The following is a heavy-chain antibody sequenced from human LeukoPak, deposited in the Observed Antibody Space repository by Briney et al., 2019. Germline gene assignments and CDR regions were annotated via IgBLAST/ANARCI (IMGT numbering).Heavy chain of an antibody. J-gene: IGHJ4*02. Sequence: GGSLRLSCAASGFTFSSYAMHWVRQAPGKGLEWVAVISYDGSNKYYADSVKGRFAISRDNSKNTLYLQMSSLRAEDTAAYYCARYSSSSGGPYWGQGTLVTVSS. CDR3: ARYSSSSGGPY. CDR2: ISYDGSNK. CDR1: GFTFSSYA. V-gene: IGHV3-30*09. D-gene: IGHD6-6*01.